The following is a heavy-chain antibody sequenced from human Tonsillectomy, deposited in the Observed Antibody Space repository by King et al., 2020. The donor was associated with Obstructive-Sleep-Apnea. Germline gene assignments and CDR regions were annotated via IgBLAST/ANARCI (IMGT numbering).Heavy chain of an antibody. D-gene: IGHD6-19*01. CDR3: ARDPYSSGWYWYFDL. CDR1: GGSISSSNYY. V-gene: IGHV4-39*07. Sequence: QLQESGPGLVKPSETLSLSCTVSGGSISSSNYYWGWIRQPPGKGLEWIGNIYYRGRTYYNPSLKSRVTISVDTSKNQFSLKVSSVTAADTAVYYCARDPYSSGWYWYFDLWGRGTLVTVSS. CDR2: IYYRGRT. J-gene: IGHJ2*01.